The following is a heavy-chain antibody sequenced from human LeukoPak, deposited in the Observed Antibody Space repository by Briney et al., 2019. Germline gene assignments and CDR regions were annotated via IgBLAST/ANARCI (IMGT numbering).Heavy chain of an antibody. Sequence: GGSLRLSCAASGFTFSSYEMNWVRQAPGKGLEWVGRIKGKADGGTTDYAVPVRGRFRISKDASKNTLYLQMNSLKTEDTAVYYCTAGGGAASYWGQGTLVTVSS. CDR1: GFTFSSYE. CDR3: TAGGGAASY. D-gene: IGHD3-16*01. J-gene: IGHJ4*02. CDR2: IKGKADGGTT. V-gene: IGHV3-15*01.